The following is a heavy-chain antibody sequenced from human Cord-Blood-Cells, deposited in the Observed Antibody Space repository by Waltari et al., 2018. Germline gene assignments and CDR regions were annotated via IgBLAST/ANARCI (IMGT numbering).Heavy chain of an antibody. V-gene: IGHV4-34*01. CDR3: ARGVGVATIFDY. CDR2: INHSGST. CDR1: GGSFSGYY. J-gene: IGHJ4*02. Sequence: QVQLQQWGAGLLKPSETLSLTCAVYGGSFSGYYWSWIRQPPGKGLEWIGEINHSGSTNYNPSLNGRVTISVDTSKNQFSLKLSSVTAADTAVYYCARGVGVATIFDYWGQGTLVTVSS. D-gene: IGHD5-12*01.